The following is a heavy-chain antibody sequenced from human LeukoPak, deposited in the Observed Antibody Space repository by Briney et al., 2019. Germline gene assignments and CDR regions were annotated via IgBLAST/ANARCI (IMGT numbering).Heavy chain of an antibody. CDR1: GFTFSSYW. D-gene: IGHD5-18*01. CDR3: ARGGSGIPIWFFDP. CDR2: IKQDGSEK. Sequence: GGSLRLSCAASGFTFSSYWMSWVRQAPGKGLEWVANIKQDGSEKYYVDAVKGRFTISRDNAKKSLYLEMNSLRAEDTAVYYCARGGSGIPIWFFDPWGQGTLVTVSS. J-gene: IGHJ5*02. V-gene: IGHV3-7*01.